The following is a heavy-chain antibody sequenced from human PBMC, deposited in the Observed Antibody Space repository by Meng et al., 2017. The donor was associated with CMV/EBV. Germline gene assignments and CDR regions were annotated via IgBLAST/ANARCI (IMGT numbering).Heavy chain of an antibody. CDR2: ISWNSGSI. CDR1: GFTFDDYA. D-gene: IGHD2-2*01. Sequence: SLKISCAASGFTFDDYAMHWVRQAPGKGLEWVSGISWNSGSIGYADSVKGRFTISRDNAKNSLYLQMNSLRSEDTAVYYCARFQLPGPHNWFDPWGQGTLVTVSS. CDR3: ARFQLPGPHNWFDP. V-gene: IGHV3-9*01. J-gene: IGHJ5*02.